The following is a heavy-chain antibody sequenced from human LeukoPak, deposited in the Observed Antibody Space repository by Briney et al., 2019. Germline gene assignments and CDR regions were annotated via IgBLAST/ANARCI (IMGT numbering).Heavy chain of an antibody. CDR1: GFTFSNYW. V-gene: IGHV3-74*01. CDR3: ARGAGVTNYDY. Sequence: GGSLRLSCAASGFTFSNYWMHGVRQAPGKGLVWVSRINTDGSSTSYADSVKGRFTISRDNAKNTLYLQMNSLRVEDTAVYHCARGAGVTNYDYWGQGSLVTVSS. CDR2: INTDGSST. J-gene: IGHJ4*02. D-gene: IGHD2-21*02.